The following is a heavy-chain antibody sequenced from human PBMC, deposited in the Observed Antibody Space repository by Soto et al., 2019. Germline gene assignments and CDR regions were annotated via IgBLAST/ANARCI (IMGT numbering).Heavy chain of an antibody. J-gene: IGHJ4*02. Sequence: QITLKESGPTLVKPTQTLTLTCTFSGFSLSTSGVGVGWIRQPPGKALEWLALIYWDADKRYSPSLKSRLTITEDTSKNRVVLTMTLIDPVETATDYGAHSYYYCSGSAYWGQGTLVTVSS. V-gene: IGHV2-5*02. CDR3: AHSYYYCSGSAY. CDR1: GFSLSTSGVG. D-gene: IGHD3-10*01. CDR2: IYWDADK.